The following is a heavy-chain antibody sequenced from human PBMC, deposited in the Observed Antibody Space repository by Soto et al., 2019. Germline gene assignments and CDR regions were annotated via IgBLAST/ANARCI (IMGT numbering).Heavy chain of an antibody. J-gene: IGHJ4*02. D-gene: IGHD2-2*01. CDR3: ARTRQRRPVFYVDY. Sequence: QVQLMQSGDEVTKPGSSVKVSCTASGVPFNTFGISWVRQAPGQGLEWMGGIIPKYGTTNYARRFQGRVTITADESTTAAYLELSRLRHDDPAIYYCARTRQRRPVFYVDYWWQGTPISV. V-gene: IGHV1-69*01. CDR1: GVPFNTFG. CDR2: IIPKYGTT.